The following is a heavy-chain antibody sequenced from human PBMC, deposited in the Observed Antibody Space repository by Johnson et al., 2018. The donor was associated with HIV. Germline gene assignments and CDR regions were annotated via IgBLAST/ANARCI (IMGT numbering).Heavy chain of an antibody. D-gene: IGHD3-16*01. CDR2: ISRSGSTI. CDR3: ARAVGVWGDQLGFDI. CDR1: AFTFSAYS. J-gene: IGHJ3*02. V-gene: IGHV3-11*04. Sequence: QVQLVESGGGLPKPVGSLSLSCPASAFTFSAYSMRWIRQAPGKGLEWVSYISRSGSTIYYADSVKGRFTTSRDNAKNSLYLQMNSLRAGDTAVYYCARAVGVWGDQLGFDIWGQGTMVTVSS.